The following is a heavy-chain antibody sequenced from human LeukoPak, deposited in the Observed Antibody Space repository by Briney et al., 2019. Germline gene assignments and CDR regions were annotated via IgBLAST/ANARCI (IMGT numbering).Heavy chain of an antibody. V-gene: IGHV4-59*08. Sequence: SETLSLTCAVSGGSITHYYWSWIRQPPGKGLEYIGDIYYSGSTNYNLFLKSRVTIALDTSKNLLSLTLSSVTAADTAVYYCASLSVIMEAFDIRGQGIMVTVSS. J-gene: IGHJ3*02. CDR2: IYYSGST. CDR3: ASLSVIMEAFDI. CDR1: GGSITHYY. D-gene: IGHD3-3*01.